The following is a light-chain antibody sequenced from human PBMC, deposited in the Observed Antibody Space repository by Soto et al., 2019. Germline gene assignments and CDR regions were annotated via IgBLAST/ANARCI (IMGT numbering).Light chain of an antibody. Sequence: DIQMTQSPSSLSASVGDRVTITCRASQDITNYLAWYQQKPGKVPKLLIYAASTLQSGVPSRFSGSGSGTDFTLTISSLQTEDVATYYCPKYYSAPGKFGQGTKLEI. J-gene: IGKJ1*01. CDR3: PKYYSAPGK. CDR2: AAS. CDR1: QDITNY. V-gene: IGKV1-27*01.